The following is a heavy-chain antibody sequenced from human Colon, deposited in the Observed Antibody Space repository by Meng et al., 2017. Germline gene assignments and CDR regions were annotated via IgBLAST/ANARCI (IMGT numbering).Heavy chain of an antibody. D-gene: IGHD2-2*01. J-gene: IGHJ5*02. V-gene: IGHV4-4*02. Sequence: QVHLQESGPGLVKPSGTLSLTCIVSGDFITSSDWWSWVRQSPGKGLEWIGKIHHDGITDYNPFLESRVTMSVDKSKNQFSLRLTSVTAADTAVYYCARNPVIPDARTFDLWGQGALVTVSS. CDR1: GDFITSSDW. CDR2: IHHDGIT. CDR3: ARNPVIPDARTFDL.